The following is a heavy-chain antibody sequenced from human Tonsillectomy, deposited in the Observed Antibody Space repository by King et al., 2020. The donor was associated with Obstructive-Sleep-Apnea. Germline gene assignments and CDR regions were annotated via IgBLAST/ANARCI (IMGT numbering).Heavy chain of an antibody. J-gene: IGHJ4*02. CDR2: IFSNDET. CDR1: GFSLNDARMG. Sequence: QLTLKESGPVLVKPTETLTLTCSVSGFSLNDARMGVSWIRQPPGKALEWLAHIFSNDETSYTTSLKSRLTISKDTSKSQVVLTMTNMDPVDTATYYCARIPDYSGNSVGHWGQGTLVTVSS. CDR3: ARIPDYSGNSVGH. V-gene: IGHV2-26*01. D-gene: IGHD4-23*01.